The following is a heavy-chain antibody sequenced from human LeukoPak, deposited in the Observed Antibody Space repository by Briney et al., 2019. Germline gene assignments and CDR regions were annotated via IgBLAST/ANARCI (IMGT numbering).Heavy chain of an antibody. V-gene: IGHV3-30*18. J-gene: IGHJ3*02. D-gene: IGHD6-13*01. CDR1: GFTFSSYG. CDR2: ISYDGSNK. Sequence: PGGSLRLSCAASGFTFSSYGMHWVRQAPGKGLEWVGVISYDGSNKYYADSVKGRFTISRDNSKNTLYLQMNSLRAEDTAVYYCAKEGGSSWYDGAFDIWGQGTMVTVSS. CDR3: AKEGGSSWYDGAFDI.